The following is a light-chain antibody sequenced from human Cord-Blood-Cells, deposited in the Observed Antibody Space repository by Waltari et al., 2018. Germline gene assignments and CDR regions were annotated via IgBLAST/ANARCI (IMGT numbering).Light chain of an antibody. J-gene: IGKJ1*01. CDR3: QQYNSYWT. CDR1: QSISSW. CDR2: DAS. V-gene: IGKV1-5*01. Sequence: DIQMTQSPSTPSASVGDRVTITCRASQSISSWLAWYQQKQGKAPKLLIYDASSLESGVPSRFSGSGSGTEFTLTISSLQPDDFATYYCQQYNSYWTFGQGTKVEIK.